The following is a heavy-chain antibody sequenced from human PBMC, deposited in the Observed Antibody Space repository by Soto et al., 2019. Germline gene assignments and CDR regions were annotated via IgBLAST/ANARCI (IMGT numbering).Heavy chain of an antibody. CDR2: IYYSGST. CDR1: GSVISSDY. Sequence: SETVSHTGTDAGSVISSDYCIWIRQPPGKGLEWIGYIYYSGSTNYNPSLKSRVTISVDTSKNQFSLKLSCGTAADTALYYCARDQGQLPVPVGHWFDPWGQGTLVTVSS. D-gene: IGHD6-19*01. CDR3: ARDQGQLPVPVGHWFDP. V-gene: IGHV4-59*01. J-gene: IGHJ5*02.